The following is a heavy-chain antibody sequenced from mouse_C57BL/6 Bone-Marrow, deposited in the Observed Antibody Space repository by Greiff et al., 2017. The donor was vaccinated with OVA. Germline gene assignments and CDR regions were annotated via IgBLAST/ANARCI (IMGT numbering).Heavy chain of an antibody. D-gene: IGHD3-1*01. Sequence: QVQLQQPGTELVKPGASVKLSCKASGYTFTSYWMHWVKQRPGQGLEWIGNINPSNGGTNYNEKFKSKATLTVDKSSSTAYMQLSSLTSEDSAVYYCARGGVGARGGLYYYAMDYWGQGTSVTVSS. J-gene: IGHJ4*01. CDR2: INPSNGGT. V-gene: IGHV1-53*01. CDR3: ARGGVGARGGLYYYAMDY. CDR1: GYTFTSYW.